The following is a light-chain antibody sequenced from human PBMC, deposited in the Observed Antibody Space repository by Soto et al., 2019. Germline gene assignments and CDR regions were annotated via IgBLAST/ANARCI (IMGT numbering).Light chain of an antibody. CDR1: QSISSW. CDR2: KAS. V-gene: IGKV1-5*03. Sequence: DIKMTQSPSTLSASVGDRVTITCRASQSISSWLAWYQHKPGKAPNLLIYKASSLESGVPSRFSGSGSGTEFTLTISSLQPDDFATYYCQQYYSYPRTFGQGTKVEIK. J-gene: IGKJ1*01. CDR3: QQYYSYPRT.